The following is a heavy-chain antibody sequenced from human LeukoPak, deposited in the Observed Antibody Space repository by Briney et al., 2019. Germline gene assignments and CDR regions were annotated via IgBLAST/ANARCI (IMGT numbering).Heavy chain of an antibody. CDR2: INIDGTST. V-gene: IGHV3-74*01. Sequence: GGSLRLSCAASGFTFSNYWMHWVRQVPGKGLVCVSRINIDGTSTSHADSVKGRFTISRDNAKNALYLQMNGLRAEDTALYYCAKLKGKDGVRDGYETWGPGTMVTVSS. D-gene: IGHD1-7*01. CDR1: GFTFSNYW. J-gene: IGHJ3*02. CDR3: AKLKGKDGVRDGYET.